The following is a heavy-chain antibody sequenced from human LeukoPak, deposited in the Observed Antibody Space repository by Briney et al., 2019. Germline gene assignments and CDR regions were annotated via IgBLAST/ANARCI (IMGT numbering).Heavy chain of an antibody. Sequence: GGSLRLSCAASGFSVSSNHVSWVRQAPGKGLEWVSVIYSGGNTYYADSVKGRFTISKDNSKNTLYLQMNSLRAEDTAVYYCARDPPLYYWGQGTLVTVSS. CDR1: GFSVSSNH. V-gene: IGHV3-53*01. CDR3: ARDPPLYY. CDR2: IYSGGNT. J-gene: IGHJ4*02.